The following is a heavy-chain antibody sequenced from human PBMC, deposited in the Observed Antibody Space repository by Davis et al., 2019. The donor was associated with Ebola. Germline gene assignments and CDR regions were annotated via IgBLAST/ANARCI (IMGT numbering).Heavy chain of an antibody. CDR1: GFTFSSYG. V-gene: IGHV3-30*03. CDR3: ARGGHDYVEGDYYYYGMDV. CDR2: ISYDGSNK. D-gene: IGHD3-16*01. J-gene: IGHJ6*02. Sequence: GGSLRLSCAASGFTFSSYGMHWVRQAPGKGLEWVAVISYDGSNKYYADSVKGRFTIPRDNSKNTLYLQMNSLRAEDTAVYYCARGGHDYVEGDYYYYGMDVWGQGTTVTVSS.